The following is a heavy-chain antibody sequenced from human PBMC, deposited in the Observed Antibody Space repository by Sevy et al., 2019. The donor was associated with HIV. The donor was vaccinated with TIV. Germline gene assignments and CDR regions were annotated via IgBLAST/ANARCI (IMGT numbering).Heavy chain of an antibody. CDR3: ARALNPYYDILTGYYKGDYGMDV. D-gene: IGHD3-9*01. CDR2: ISSSSSTI. Sequence: GGSLRLSCAASGFTFSSYSMNWVRQAPGKGLEWVSYISSSSSTIYYADSVKGRFTISRDNAKNSLYLQMNSLRDEDTTVYYCARALNPYYDILTGYYKGDYGMDVWGQGTTVTVSS. V-gene: IGHV3-48*02. CDR1: GFTFSSYS. J-gene: IGHJ6*02.